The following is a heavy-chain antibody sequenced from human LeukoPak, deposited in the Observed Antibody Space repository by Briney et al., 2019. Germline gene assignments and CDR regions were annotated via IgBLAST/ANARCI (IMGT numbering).Heavy chain of an antibody. CDR2: IYYSGST. D-gene: IGHD3-16*01. CDR3: ASYVWGSYFGPKRFDY. CDR1: GGSTSSSSYY. Sequence: SETLSLTCTVSGGSTSSSSYYWGWIRQPPGKGLEWIGSIYYSGSTYYNPSLKSRVTISVDTSKNQFSLKLSSVTAADTAVYYCASYVWGSYFGPKRFDYWGQGTLVTVSS. V-gene: IGHV4-39*01. J-gene: IGHJ4*02.